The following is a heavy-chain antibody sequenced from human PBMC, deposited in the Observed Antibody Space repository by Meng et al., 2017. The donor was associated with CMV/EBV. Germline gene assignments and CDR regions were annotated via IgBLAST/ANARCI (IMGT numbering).Heavy chain of an antibody. Sequence: KVSCKASGFTSISYRIGWVRQMPGKDLEWMGIIYAGDADFGYNPSFQGQVTISADRSTNTAYLQWRSLKNSDTAIYYCARLGIVSSAVGLAFDVWGQGTMVTVSS. CDR3: ARLGIVSSAVGLAFDV. V-gene: IGHV5-51*01. D-gene: IGHD5/OR15-5a*01. J-gene: IGHJ3*01. CDR1: GFTSISYR. CDR2: IYAGDADF.